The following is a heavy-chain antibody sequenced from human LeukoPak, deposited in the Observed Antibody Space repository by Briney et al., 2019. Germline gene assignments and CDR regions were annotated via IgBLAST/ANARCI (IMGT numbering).Heavy chain of an antibody. CDR1: GGSFSGYY. Sequence: PSETLSLTCAVYGGSFSGYYWSWIRQPPGKGLEWIGEINHSGSTNYNPSLKSRVTISVDTSKNQFSLKLSSVTAADTAVYYCARGGTYYYGSGSYYNGNWFDPWGQGTLVTVSS. CDR3: ARGGTYYYGSGSYYNGNWFDP. V-gene: IGHV4-34*01. CDR2: INHSGST. J-gene: IGHJ5*02. D-gene: IGHD3-10*01.